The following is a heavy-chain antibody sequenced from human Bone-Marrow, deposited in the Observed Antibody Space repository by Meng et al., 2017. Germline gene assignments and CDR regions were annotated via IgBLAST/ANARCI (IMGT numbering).Heavy chain of an antibody. V-gene: IGHV4-39*01. Sequence: QLQLHEWVPGLAEHSQTLSLADSVSGDSISSSDSYWGWIRQSPGKGLEWIGSIGHSGFTYYTPSLESRVPVSVDTSRSKFFLEMTSVTAADTAVYYCVRSRAWVRTGFDYWGQGTLVTVSS. J-gene: IGHJ4*02. CDR2: IGHSGFT. D-gene: IGHD1/OR15-1a*01. CDR3: VRSRAWVRTGFDY. CDR1: GDSISSSDSY.